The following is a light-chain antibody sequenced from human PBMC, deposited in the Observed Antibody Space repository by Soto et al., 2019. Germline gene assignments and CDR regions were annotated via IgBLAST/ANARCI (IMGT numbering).Light chain of an antibody. J-gene: IGKJ2*01. V-gene: IGKV1-12*01. Sequence: DIQMTQAPSSVSASVGDRVTITCRASQGISSWLAWYQHKPGKAPKLLIYAASSLQSGVPSRFSGSGSGTEFTLTISSLQPEDFATDYCQQANSFPYTFGQGTKVEIK. CDR1: QGISSW. CDR3: QQANSFPYT. CDR2: AAS.